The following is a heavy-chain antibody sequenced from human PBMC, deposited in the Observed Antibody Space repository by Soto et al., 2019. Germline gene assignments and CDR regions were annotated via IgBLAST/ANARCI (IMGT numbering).Heavy chain of an antibody. Sequence: LRLSCAASGFTVSSNYMSWVRQPPEKGLEWVSVIFTGGTTSYADSVKGRFTISKDDSKNTLYLQMNSLRAEDTAVYYCARDYTFYSFYGMDVWGRGTTVTVSS. CDR1: GFTVSSNY. CDR3: ARDYTFYSFYGMDV. V-gene: IGHV3-53*01. CDR2: IFTGGTT. J-gene: IGHJ6*02.